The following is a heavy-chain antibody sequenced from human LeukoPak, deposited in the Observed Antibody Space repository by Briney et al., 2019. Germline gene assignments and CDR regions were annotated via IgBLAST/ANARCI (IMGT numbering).Heavy chain of an antibody. CDR2: ISPDGSTI. V-gene: IGHV3-7*03. CDR1: GFTFSSYA. D-gene: IGHD3-10*01. Sequence: GGSLRLSCAASGFTFSSYAMSWVRQAPGKGLEWVANISPDGSTIHYVDSVRGRFTISRDNAKNSLYLQMNILGVDDTAVYYCARDCCATGSHDSWGQGVLVTVSS. J-gene: IGHJ4*02. CDR3: ARDCCATGSHDS.